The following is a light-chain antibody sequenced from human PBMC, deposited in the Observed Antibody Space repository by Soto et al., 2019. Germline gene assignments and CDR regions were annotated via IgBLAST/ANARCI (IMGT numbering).Light chain of an antibody. Sequence: AIQLTQSPSSLYAPVGDRVTITCRASQAIRTALGWYQQKPGKVPKLLIYAASILQSGVPSRFSGSGSGTDFTLTISSLQPEDFATYYCLLDFRYFWAFGQGTK. CDR1: QAIRTA. J-gene: IGKJ1*01. CDR2: AAS. V-gene: IGKV1-6*01. CDR3: LLDFRYFWA.